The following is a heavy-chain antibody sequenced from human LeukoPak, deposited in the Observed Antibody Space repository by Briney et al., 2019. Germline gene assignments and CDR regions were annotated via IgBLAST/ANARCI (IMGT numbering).Heavy chain of an antibody. Sequence: WISXVRQMPXKGLEWMGRIDPSDSYTNYSPSFQGHVTISADKSISTAYLQWSSLKASDTAMYYCARHLTAEGSGAPAYWGQGTLVTVSS. J-gene: IGHJ4*02. CDR2: IDPSDSYT. CDR3: ARHLTAEGSGAPAY. V-gene: IGHV5-10-1*01. CDR1: W. D-gene: IGHD3-10*01.